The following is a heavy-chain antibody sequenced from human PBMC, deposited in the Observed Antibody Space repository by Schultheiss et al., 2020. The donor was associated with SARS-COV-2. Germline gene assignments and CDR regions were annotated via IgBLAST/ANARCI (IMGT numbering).Heavy chain of an antibody. J-gene: IGHJ3*01. CDR2: ISYDGSNK. Sequence: GGSLRLSCAASGFTFSSYAMHWVRQAPGKGLEWVAVISYDGSNKYYADSVKGRFTISRDNSKNTLYLQMNSLRAEDTAVYYCARDPNYYDSSGYSWGQGTMVTVSS. D-gene: IGHD3-22*01. V-gene: IGHV3-30*07. CDR3: ARDPNYYDSSGYS. CDR1: GFTFSSYA.